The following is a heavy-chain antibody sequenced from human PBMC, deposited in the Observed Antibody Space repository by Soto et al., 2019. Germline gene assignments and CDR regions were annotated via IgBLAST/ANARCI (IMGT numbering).Heavy chain of an antibody. CDR2: IIPIFGTA. CDR1: GGTFSSYA. CDR3: ARAGWQLEQRSSDYYGMAV. D-gene: IGHD6-6*01. Sequence: QVQLVQSGAEVKKPGSSVKVSCKASGGTFSSYAISWVRQAPGQGLEWMGGIIPIFGTANYAQKFQGRVTIPAYQNTRPAYMELSSLSGDDSATYYCARAGWQLEQRSSDYYGMAVWGHGTTATV. J-gene: IGHJ6*02. V-gene: IGHV1-69*01.